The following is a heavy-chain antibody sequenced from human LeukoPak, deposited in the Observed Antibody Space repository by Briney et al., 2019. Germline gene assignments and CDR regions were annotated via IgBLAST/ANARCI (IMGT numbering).Heavy chain of an antibody. J-gene: IGHJ4*02. CDR3: ARDSHAWYGQYYFDF. V-gene: IGHV4-39*07. Sequence: SETLSLTCTVSDGSIIDSSYYWGWLRQPPGKGLEWIGNIYYFGTTLHNPSLKSRVTMSVDTSKNQFSLKLSSVTAADTAVYYCARDSHAWYGQYYFDFWGQGALVTVSS. D-gene: IGHD6-13*01. CDR1: DGSIIDSSYY. CDR2: IYYFGTT.